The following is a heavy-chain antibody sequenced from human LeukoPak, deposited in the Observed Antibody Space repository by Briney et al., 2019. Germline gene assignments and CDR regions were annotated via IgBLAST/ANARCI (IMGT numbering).Heavy chain of an antibody. CDR2: ISGSGGST. CDR3: AKDYSGSWYYFDY. CDR1: GFTFSIYA. D-gene: IGHD6-13*01. Sequence: GGSLRLSCAASGFTFSIYAITWVRQAPGKGLDWVSTISGSGGSTYYADSVKGRFTISRDNSKNTLYLQMNSLRPEDTAIYYCAKDYSGSWYYFDYWGQGTLVTVSS. V-gene: IGHV3-23*01. J-gene: IGHJ4*02.